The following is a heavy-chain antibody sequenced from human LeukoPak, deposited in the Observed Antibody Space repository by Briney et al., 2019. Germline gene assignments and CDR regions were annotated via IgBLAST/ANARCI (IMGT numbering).Heavy chain of an antibody. CDR2: MNPNSGDT. Sequence: SVRVSCKASGYIFNNYDILGVPEATGQGLEWMGRMNPNSGDTGYAEKFQGRVTMTRDTSTNTAYMELTSLTTEDTAIFFCASSAMGVTGWIDYSGQGTLVTVSS. V-gene: IGHV1-8*01. CDR3: ASSAMGVTGWIDY. CDR1: GYIFNNYD. J-gene: IGHJ4*02. D-gene: IGHD3-10*01.